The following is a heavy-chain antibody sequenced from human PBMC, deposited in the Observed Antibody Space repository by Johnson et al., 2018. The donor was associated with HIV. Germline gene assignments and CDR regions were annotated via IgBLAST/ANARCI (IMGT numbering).Heavy chain of an antibody. Sequence: QVQLVESGGGVVQPGRSLRLSCAASGFTFSSYAMHWVRQAPGKGLEWVAVISYDGSNKYYADSVKGRLTISRDNSKNTLYLQMSSLRAEDTALYYCARERAVTTKGYDEDAFDIRGQGTMVTVSS. J-gene: IGHJ3*02. CDR3: ARERAVTTKGYDEDAFDI. D-gene: IGHD5-12*01. CDR2: ISYDGSNK. CDR1: GFTFSSYA. V-gene: IGHV3-30-3*01.